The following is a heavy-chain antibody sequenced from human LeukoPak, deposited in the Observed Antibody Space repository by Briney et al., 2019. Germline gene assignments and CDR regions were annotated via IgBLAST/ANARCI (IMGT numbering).Heavy chain of an antibody. CDR3: ARSYYYDSFFPSQYYYGMDV. CDR1: GGSISSYY. J-gene: IGHJ6*02. Sequence: SETLSLTCTVSGGSISSYYWSWIRQPPGKGLEWIGYIYYSGGTNYNPSLKSRVTISVDTSKNQFSLKLSSVTAADTAVYYCARSYYYDSFFPSQYYYGMDVWGQGTTVTVSS. D-gene: IGHD3-22*01. V-gene: IGHV4-59*01. CDR2: IYYSGGT.